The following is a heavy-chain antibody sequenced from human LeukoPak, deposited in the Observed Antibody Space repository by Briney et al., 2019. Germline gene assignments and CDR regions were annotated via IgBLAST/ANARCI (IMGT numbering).Heavy chain of an antibody. CDR1: GYTFTGYY. V-gene: IGHV1-2*02. CDR3: AKTGGYCSGGSCYTDWFDP. J-gene: IGHJ5*02. CDR2: INPNSGGT. D-gene: IGHD2-15*01. Sequence: GASVKVSCKASGYTFTGYYMHWVRQAPGQGLEWMGWINPNSGGTKYAQKSQGRVTMTRDTSISTAYIELSNLRSDDTAVYYCAKTGGYCSGGSCYTDWFDPWGQGTLVTVSS.